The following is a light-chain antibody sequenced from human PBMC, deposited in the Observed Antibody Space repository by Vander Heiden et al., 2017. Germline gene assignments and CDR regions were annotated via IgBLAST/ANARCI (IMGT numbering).Light chain of an antibody. CDR1: SGSVSTSSY. CDR2: RTN. V-gene: IGLV8-61*01. CDR3: VRYMGSGIWV. Sequence: QTVVTQEPSFSVSPGGTVTLTCGLSSGSVSTSSYPSWYQQTPGKAPRMLIYRTNTRASGVPDRFSGSILGNKAALTITGAKAEDESDYYCVRYMGSGIWVFGGGTKLTVL. J-gene: IGLJ3*02.